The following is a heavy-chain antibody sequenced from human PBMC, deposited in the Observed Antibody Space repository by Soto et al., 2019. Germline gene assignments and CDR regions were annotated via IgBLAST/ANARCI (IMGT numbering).Heavy chain of an antibody. J-gene: IGHJ6*02. CDR3: ARSCSGGSCYPYYYYGMDV. CDR2: IDPSGSYT. V-gene: IGHV5-10-1*01. D-gene: IGHD2-15*01. CDR1: GYSFTSYW. Sequence: GESLKISCKGSGYSFTSYWISWVRQMPGKGLEWMGRIDPSGSYTNYSPSFQGHVTISADKSISTAYLQWSSLKASDTAMYYCARSCSGGSCYPYYYYGMDVWGQGTTVTVSS.